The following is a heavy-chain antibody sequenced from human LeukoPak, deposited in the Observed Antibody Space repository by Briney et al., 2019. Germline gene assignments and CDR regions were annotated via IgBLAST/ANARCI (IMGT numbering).Heavy chain of an antibody. J-gene: IGHJ4*02. CDR3: ATATLYYGGFDY. CDR2: MNPNSGNT. D-gene: IGHD4-23*01. Sequence: ASVKVSCKASGYTFTSYDINWVRQATGQGLEWMGWMNPNSGNTGYAQKFQGRVTITRNTSIRTAYMELSSLRSEDTAVYYCATATLYYGGFDYWGQGTLVTVSS. CDR1: GYTFTSYD. V-gene: IGHV1-8*03.